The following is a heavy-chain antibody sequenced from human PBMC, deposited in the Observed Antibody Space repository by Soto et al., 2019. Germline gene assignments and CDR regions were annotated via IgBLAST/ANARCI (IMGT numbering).Heavy chain of an antibody. V-gene: IGHV1-2*02. CDR2: INPNSGGT. CDR3: ARDGYCSSTTCYFYWFDP. Sequence: ASVKVSCKASGYTFTGYYMHWVRQAPGQGLEWMGWINPNSGGTNYAQKFQGRVTMTRDTSISTAYMELSRLRSDDTAVYYCARDGYCSSTTCYFYWFDPWGQGTLVTVSS. J-gene: IGHJ5*02. D-gene: IGHD2-2*03. CDR1: GYTFTGYY.